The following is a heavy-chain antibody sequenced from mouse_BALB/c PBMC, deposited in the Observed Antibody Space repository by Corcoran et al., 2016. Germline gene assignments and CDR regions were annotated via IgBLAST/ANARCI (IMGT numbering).Heavy chain of an antibody. Sequence: QIQLVQSGPELKKPGETVKISCKASGYTFTHYGMNWVKQAPGKGLKWMGWINTYTGEPTYADDFKGRFAFSLETSASTAYLQINNLKNEDTATYCCARRLTGTPYWGQGTTLTVSS. V-gene: IGHV9-3-1*01. CDR3: ARRLTGTPY. J-gene: IGHJ2*01. D-gene: IGHD4-1*01. CDR1: GYTFTHYG. CDR2: INTYTGEP.